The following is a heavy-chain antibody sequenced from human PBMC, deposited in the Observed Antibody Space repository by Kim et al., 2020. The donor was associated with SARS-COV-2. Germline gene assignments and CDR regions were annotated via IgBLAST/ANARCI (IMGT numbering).Heavy chain of an antibody. V-gene: IGHV1-18*04. Sequence: ASVKVSCKASGHTLTSYGISWARQAPGQGLEWMGWMTAYSGQTESAQKFRDRLIMSADTFTNTAYMELRSLRSDDTAVYYCARGAKDSSSWMDSWGQGSLVTVSS. CDR1: GHTLTSYG. CDR3: ARGAKDSSSWMDS. D-gene: IGHD2-2*01. J-gene: IGHJ5*01. CDR2: MTAYSGQT.